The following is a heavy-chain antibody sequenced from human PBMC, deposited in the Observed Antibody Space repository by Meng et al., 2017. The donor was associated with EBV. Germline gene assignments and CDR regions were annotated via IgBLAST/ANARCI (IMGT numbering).Heavy chain of an antibody. CDR2: IYYTGST. CDR1: GGSVNNESYY. CDR3: ARGDYTNYPRWFDP. D-gene: IGHD4-11*01. J-gene: IGHJ5*02. Sequence: QVQLQESGPGLVKPSETLSRTCTVSGGSVNNESYYWGWIRQPPGKGLEYIGYIYYTGSTNYNSSLKSRVTISLDKSKNQFSLKLTSLTAADTAIYYCARGDYTNYPRWFDPWGQGTLVTSPQ. V-gene: IGHV4-61*01.